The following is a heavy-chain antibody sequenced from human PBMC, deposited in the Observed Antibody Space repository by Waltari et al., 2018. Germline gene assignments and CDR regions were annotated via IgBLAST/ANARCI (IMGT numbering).Heavy chain of an antibody. CDR1: GFSFSTYA. CDR2: ISGRGVRT. J-gene: IGHJ6*02. Sequence: EVQLLESGGGLAQPGGSLRLSCEGSGFSFSTYAVSWVRQGPGRGVGWVSGISGRGVRTDYADSVKGRFAISRDNSKNTLYLQMNSLRAEDTAVYYCAKGGFMTKVTTNGMDVWGQGTTVTVSS. D-gene: IGHD4-4*01. V-gene: IGHV3-23*01. CDR3: AKGGFMTKVTTNGMDV.